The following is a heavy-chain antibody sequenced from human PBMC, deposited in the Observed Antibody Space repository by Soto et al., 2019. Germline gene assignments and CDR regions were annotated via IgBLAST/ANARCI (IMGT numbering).Heavy chain of an antibody. Sequence: AASVKVSCKASGYTFTSYAMHWVRQAPGQGLEWMGGIIPIFGTANYAQKFQGRVTITADESTSTAYMELSSLRSEDTAVYYCARDPAGSYYFDYWGQGTLVTVSS. CDR3: ARDPAGSYYFDY. CDR2: IIPIFGTA. J-gene: IGHJ4*02. D-gene: IGHD3-10*01. CDR1: GYTFTSYA. V-gene: IGHV1-69*13.